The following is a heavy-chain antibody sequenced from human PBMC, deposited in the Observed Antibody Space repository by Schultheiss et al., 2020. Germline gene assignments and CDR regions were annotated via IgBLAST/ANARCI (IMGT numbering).Heavy chain of an antibody. Sequence: SETLSLTCTVSGGSISSYYWSWIRQPPGKGLEWIGEINHSGSTNYNPSLRSRVTISVDKSKNQIFLKLSSVTAADTAVYYCARESARHYFDSSGYPMDVWGQGTTVTVSS. J-gene: IGHJ6*02. CDR3: ARESARHYFDSSGYPMDV. CDR1: GGSISSYY. D-gene: IGHD3-22*01. CDR2: INHSGST. V-gene: IGHV4-34*01.